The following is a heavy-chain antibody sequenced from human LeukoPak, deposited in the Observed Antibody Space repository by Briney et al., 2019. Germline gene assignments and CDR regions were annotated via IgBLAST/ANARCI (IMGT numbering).Heavy chain of an antibody. D-gene: IGHD3-10*01. V-gene: IGHV3-21*06. CDR2: ISSSSSYI. Sequence: GGSLRLSCAASGITFSSYSMNWVRQAPGKGLEWVSSISSSSSYIYYADSVKGRFTISRDNAKNSLHLQVNSLRAEDTAVYYCVRERFHGSGAPKFDFWGQGTLVTVSS. CDR1: GITFSSYS. J-gene: IGHJ4*02. CDR3: VRERFHGSGAPKFDF.